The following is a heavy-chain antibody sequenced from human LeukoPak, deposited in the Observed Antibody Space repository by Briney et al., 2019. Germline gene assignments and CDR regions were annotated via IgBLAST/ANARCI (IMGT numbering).Heavy chain of an antibody. CDR2: IYYSGST. J-gene: IGHJ4*02. Sequence: SETLSLTCTVSGGSISSHYWSWIRQPPGKGLEWMGYIYYSGSTNYNPSLKSRVTISVDTSKNQFSLKLSSVTAADTAVYYCARFDYRRFDYWGQGTLVTVSS. D-gene: IGHD4-11*01. V-gene: IGHV4-59*11. CDR1: GGSISSHY. CDR3: ARFDYRRFDY.